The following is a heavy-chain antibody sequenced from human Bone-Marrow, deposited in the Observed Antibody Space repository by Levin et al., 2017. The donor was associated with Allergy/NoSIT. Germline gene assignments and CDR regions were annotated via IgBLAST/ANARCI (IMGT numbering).Heavy chain of an antibody. V-gene: IGHV3-66*01. J-gene: IGHJ4*02. CDR1: GFTVSSSY. CDR3: TGGPSGVRG. CDR2: IYAGGST. Sequence: GGSLRLSCVASGFTVSSSYMNWVRQAPGKGLEWVSIIYAGGSTYYADSVKGRFTISRDNSKNMLFLQMNSLRAEDTAVYYCTGGPSGVRGWGQGTLVTVSS. D-gene: IGHD3-16*01.